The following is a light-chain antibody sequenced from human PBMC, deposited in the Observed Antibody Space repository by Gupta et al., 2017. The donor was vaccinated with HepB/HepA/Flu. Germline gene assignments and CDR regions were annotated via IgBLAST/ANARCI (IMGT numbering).Light chain of an antibody. V-gene: IGKV3-20*01. CDR3: QQWHSSPWT. CDR1: QSVTSAY. J-gene: IGKJ1*01. Sequence: IVLTQSPGTLSLSPGERATLSCRASQSVTSAYLAWYQQKPGQAPRLLIYGASSRATGIPDRFSGSGSGTDFTLTISRLEPEDFAVYYCQQWHSSPWTFGQGSKVEIK. CDR2: GAS.